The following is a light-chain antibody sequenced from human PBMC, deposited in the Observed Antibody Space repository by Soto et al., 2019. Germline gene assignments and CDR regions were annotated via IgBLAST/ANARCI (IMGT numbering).Light chain of an antibody. V-gene: IGKV1-9*01. CDR3: QQCYWHWT. J-gene: IGKJ1*01. CDR1: QDIAIY. Sequence: IQLTQSPSSLSASVGDRVTITCRASQDIAIYLAWYQQKPGEAPKLLIYAASTLYGGVPSRFSGSGSGTDFALTITSLQAEDFATYYCQQCYWHWTFGQGTKVDIK. CDR2: AAS.